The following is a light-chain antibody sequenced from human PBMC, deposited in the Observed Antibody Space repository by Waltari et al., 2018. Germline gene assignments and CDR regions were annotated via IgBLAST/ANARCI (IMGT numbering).Light chain of an antibody. CDR1: QSILTY. Sequence: QMTQSPSSLSASGGHRVPIPFRPSQSILTYLNLYQQKPGKAPTVLISAVSTLQRGVPSRFSGSGSGTDFTLTISSLQPEDFATYYCQQTYSVPLTFGGGTKVEVK. V-gene: IGKV1-39*01. J-gene: IGKJ4*01. CDR2: AVS. CDR3: QQTYSVPLT.